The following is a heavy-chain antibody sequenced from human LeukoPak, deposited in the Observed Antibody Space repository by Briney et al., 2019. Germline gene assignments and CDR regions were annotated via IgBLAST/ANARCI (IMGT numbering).Heavy chain of an antibody. J-gene: IGHJ4*02. CDR1: GFTFSTYW. D-gene: IGHD1-26*01. CDR3: AIAAGWEQAY. V-gene: IGHV3-7*01. Sequence: GGSLRLSCAASGFTFSTYWMSWVRQAPGKGLEWVTNINQDGSATNYVDSAKGRFIVSRDNAKNSVFLQMSSLRAEDTAVYYCAIAAGWEQAYWGQGTLVTVSS. CDR2: INQDGSAT.